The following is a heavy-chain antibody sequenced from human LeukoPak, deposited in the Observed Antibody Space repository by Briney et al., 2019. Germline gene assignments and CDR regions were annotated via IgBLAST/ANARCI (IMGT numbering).Heavy chain of an antibody. CDR3: ARKPNGRYPSDY. D-gene: IGHD6-19*01. CDR2: ISSSGSTI. CDR1: GFTFSSYE. J-gene: IGHJ4*02. V-gene: IGHV3-48*03. Sequence: GGSLRLSCAASGFTFSSYEMNWVRQAPGKGLEWVSYISSSGSTIYYADSVKGRFTISRDNARNSLYLQMNSLRAEDTAVYYCARKPNGRYPSDYWGQGTLVTVSS.